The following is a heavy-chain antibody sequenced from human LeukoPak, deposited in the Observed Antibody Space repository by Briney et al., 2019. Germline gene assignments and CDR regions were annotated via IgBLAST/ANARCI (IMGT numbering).Heavy chain of an antibody. CDR2: IYYSGRT. CDR3: ARDSSGWYLFDY. J-gene: IGHJ4*02. Sequence: SQTLSLTCTLSGGSISSGGYYWSWLRQHPGKGLEWIGYIYYSGRTNYSPSLKSRVTISVDTSKNQFSLKLSSVAAAGTAVYYCARDSSGWYLFDYWGQGTQVTVSS. V-gene: IGHV4-31*03. CDR1: GGSISSGGYY. D-gene: IGHD6-19*01.